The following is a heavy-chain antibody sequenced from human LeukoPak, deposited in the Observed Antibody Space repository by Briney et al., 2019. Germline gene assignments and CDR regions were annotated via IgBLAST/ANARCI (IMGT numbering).Heavy chain of an antibody. CDR1: GYSFSTYW. D-gene: IGHD3-22*01. CDR3: ARKPSGSDY. CDR2: IYPGDSDT. J-gene: IGHJ4*02. V-gene: IGHV5-51*01. Sequence: GESLKISFKGSGYSFSTYWIGWVRQMPGKGLEWMGMIYPGDSDTRYSPSFQGQVTISADKSSSTAYLQWSSLKASDTAMYYCARKPSGSDYWGQGTLVTVSS.